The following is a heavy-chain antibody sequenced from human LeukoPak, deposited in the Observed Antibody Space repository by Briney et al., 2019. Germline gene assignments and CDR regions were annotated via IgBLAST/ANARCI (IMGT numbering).Heavy chain of an antibody. CDR3: ARSYVRFLSTNWFDP. Sequence: SETLSLTCTVSGGSISSYYWSWIRQPPGKGLEWIGYIYYSGSTNYNPSLKGRVTISVDTSKNQFSLKLSSVTAADTAVYYCARSYVRFLSTNWFDPWGQGTLVTVSS. D-gene: IGHD3-3*01. CDR1: GGSISSYY. CDR2: IYYSGST. J-gene: IGHJ5*02. V-gene: IGHV4-59*08.